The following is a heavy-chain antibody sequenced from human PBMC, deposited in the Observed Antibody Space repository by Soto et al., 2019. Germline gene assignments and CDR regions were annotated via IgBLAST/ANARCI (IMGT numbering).Heavy chain of an antibody. J-gene: IGHJ6*02. CDR2: IKSKSDDGAT. D-gene: IGHD1-7*01. CDR3: TTVIRNYWAYYYYGMDV. Sequence: EVQLAESGGGLVKPGGSLRLSCAASGFSFNNAWMNCVRQAPGKGLEWVGRIKSKSDDGATDYAAPVKGRFTISRDPSKTTLYLQMNSLKTEDTAIYFCTTVIRNYWAYYYYGMDVWGQGTTVTVS. CDR1: GFSFNNAW. V-gene: IGHV3-15*07.